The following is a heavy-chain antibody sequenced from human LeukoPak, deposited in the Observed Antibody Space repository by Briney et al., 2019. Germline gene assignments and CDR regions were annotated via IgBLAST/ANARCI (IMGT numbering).Heavy chain of an antibody. Sequence: SETLSLTCAVYGGSFSGYYWSWIRQPPGKGLEWIGEINHSGSTNYNPSLKSRVTISVDTSKNQFSLKLSSVTAADTAVYYCARVPSCSSTSCSTDDAFDIWGQGTMVTVSS. D-gene: IGHD2-2*01. CDR1: GGSFSGYY. CDR3: ARVPSCSSTSCSTDDAFDI. V-gene: IGHV4-34*01. J-gene: IGHJ3*02. CDR2: INHSGST.